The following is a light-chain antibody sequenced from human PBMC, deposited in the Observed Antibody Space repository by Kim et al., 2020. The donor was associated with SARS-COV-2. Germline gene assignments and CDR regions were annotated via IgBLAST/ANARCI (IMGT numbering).Light chain of an antibody. CDR2: EVN. CDR1: MSDVGSYRF. CDR3: CSFAGRRPFV. J-gene: IGLJ1*01. V-gene: IGLV2-23*02. Sequence: GQSITVSCTGTMSDVGSYRFVSWYQQYPGKAPKLIIYEVNKRPSGVSARFSGSKSRNTASLTITGLQSDDEAEYYCCSFAGRRPFVFGSGTWVTVL.